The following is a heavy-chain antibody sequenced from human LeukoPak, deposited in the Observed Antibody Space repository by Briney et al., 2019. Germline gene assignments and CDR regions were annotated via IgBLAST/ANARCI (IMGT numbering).Heavy chain of an antibody. V-gene: IGHV1-18*01. Sequence: ASVKVSCKASGYTFRDFGISWVRQAPGQGLEWMGWITTYNGNTNYIQKLQGRVTMTTDTSTSTAYMELRSLRSDDTAVYYCARGPYYDSWSGAGYWGQGILVTVSS. D-gene: IGHD3-3*01. J-gene: IGHJ4*02. CDR1: GYTFRDFG. CDR3: ARGPYYDSWSGAGY. CDR2: ITTYNGNT.